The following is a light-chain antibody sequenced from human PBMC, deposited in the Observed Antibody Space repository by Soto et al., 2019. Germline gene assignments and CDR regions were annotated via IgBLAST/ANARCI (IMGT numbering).Light chain of an antibody. CDR1: QSVRSN. Sequence: EIVMTQSPATLSVSPGERATLSFRASQSVRSNLAWYQQKPGQAPRLLIYGASTRATGIPARFSGSGSGAEFTLTISSLEPEDFAVYYCHQRKSWPRTFGQGTKVDIK. CDR2: GAS. CDR3: HQRKSWPRT. J-gene: IGKJ1*01. V-gene: IGKV3-15*01.